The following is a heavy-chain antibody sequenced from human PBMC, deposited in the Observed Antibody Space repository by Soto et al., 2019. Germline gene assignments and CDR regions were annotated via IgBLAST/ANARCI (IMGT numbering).Heavy chain of an antibody. V-gene: IGHV1-18*01. CDR2: ISAYNGNT. CDR3: AREIAYCGGDCYSYAFDI. D-gene: IGHD2-21*02. CDR1: GYTFTSYG. Sequence: GASVKVSCKASGYTFTSYGISWVRQAPGQGLEWMGWISAYNGNTNYAQKLQGRVTMTTDTSTSTAYMELRSLRSDDTAVYYCAREIAYCGGDCYSYAFDIWGQGTMVTVSS. J-gene: IGHJ3*02.